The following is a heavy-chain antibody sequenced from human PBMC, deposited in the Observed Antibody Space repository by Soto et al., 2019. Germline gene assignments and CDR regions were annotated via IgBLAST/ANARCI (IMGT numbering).Heavy chain of an antibody. CDR3: AKRRSSSTFDY. CDR2: FYYSGST. CDR1: GGSINSGSYN. J-gene: IGHJ4*02. Sequence: SETLSLTCTVSGGSINSGSYNWGWVRQPPGKGLEWIGSFYYSGSTHYNPSLKSRVTISVDTSKNQFSLQMNTVTAADTAVYYCAKRRSSSTFDYWGQGTLVTVSS. V-gene: IGHV4-39*01. D-gene: IGHD6-6*01.